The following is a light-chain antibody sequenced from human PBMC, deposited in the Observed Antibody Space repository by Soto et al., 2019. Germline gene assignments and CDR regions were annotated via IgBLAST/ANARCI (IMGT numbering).Light chain of an antibody. J-gene: IGLJ2*01. V-gene: IGLV1-40*01. CDR3: QTADTSLSVV. CDR1: SSNIGAGYG. CDR2: GNT. Sequence: QSVLTHPPSVSGAPGQRVTISCTGSSSNIGAGYGVHWYQQLPGAAPKLLIYGNTNRPSGVPDRISGSQSGTSASLAITGLQAEDEADYYCQTADTSLSVVFGGGTKVTVL.